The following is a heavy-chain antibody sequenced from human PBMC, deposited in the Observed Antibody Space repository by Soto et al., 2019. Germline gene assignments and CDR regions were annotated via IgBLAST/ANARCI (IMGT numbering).Heavy chain of an antibody. CDR1: GGSVSSNSAA. CDR3: ARDRHRRGTAARPDYYYGMDV. Sequence: SQTLSLTCAISGGSVSSNSAAWNWIRQSPSRGLEWLGRTYYRSKWYNDYAVSVKSRITINPDTSKNQFSLQLNSVTPEDTAVYYCARDRHRRGTAARPDYYYGMDVWGQGTTVTVSS. J-gene: IGHJ6*02. D-gene: IGHD6-6*01. CDR2: TYYRSKWYN. V-gene: IGHV6-1*01.